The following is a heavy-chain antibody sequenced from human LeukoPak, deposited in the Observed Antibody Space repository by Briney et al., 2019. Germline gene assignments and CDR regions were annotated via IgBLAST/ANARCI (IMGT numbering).Heavy chain of an antibody. CDR1: GGSFSGYY. Sequence: SETLSLTCAVYGGSFSGYYWSWIRQPPGKGLEWIGEINHSGSTNYNPSLKSRVTISVDTSKNQFSLKLSSVTAADTAVYYCARGVVPAGHDYWGQGTLVTVSS. V-gene: IGHV4-34*01. J-gene: IGHJ4*02. CDR3: ARGVVPAGHDY. D-gene: IGHD2-2*01. CDR2: INHSGST.